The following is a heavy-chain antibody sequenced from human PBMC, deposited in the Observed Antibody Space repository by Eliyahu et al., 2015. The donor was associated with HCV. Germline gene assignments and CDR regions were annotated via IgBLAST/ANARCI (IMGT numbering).Heavy chain of an antibody. D-gene: IGHD1-26*01. V-gene: IGHV3-30-3*01. CDR1: XFPXXSYT. CDR2: ISYDGANX. CDR3: ARDQTYWEHHGMDV. J-gene: IGHJ6*02. Sequence: QANLVESGGGVVXSGXSLRLSXXASXFPXXSYTIYWVRQAPGKGLEWVSLISYDGANXYYADSVKGRFTIFRDNSEDMVYLQMNNLRAEDTAVYYCARDQTYWEHHGMDVWGQGTTVTVSS.